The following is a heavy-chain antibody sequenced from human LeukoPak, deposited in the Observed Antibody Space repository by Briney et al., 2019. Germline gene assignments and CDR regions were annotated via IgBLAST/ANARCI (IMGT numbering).Heavy chain of an antibody. CDR3: ARGPLWFGDGYYFDY. V-gene: IGHV4-39*07. Sequence: SETLSLTCSVSGDSISGSSYYWGWIRQPPGKGLEWIGSIYYSGSTYYNPSLKSRVTISVDTSKNQFSLKLSSVTAADTAVYYCARGPLWFGDGYYFDYWGQGTLVTVSS. CDR1: GDSISGSSYY. J-gene: IGHJ4*02. CDR2: IYYSGST. D-gene: IGHD3-10*01.